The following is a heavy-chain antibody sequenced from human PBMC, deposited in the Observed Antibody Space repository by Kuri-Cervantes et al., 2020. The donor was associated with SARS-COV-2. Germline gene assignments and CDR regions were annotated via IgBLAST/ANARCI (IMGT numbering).Heavy chain of an antibody. J-gene: IGHJ4*02. Sequence: ASVKVSCKASGYTFTSHDIKWVRQATGQGLEWMGWMSPNSGKTAYAQKFQGRVTIVSTAYMELRSLRSDDTAVYYCARHTIYSSGWYRGIDYWGQGTLVTVSS. CDR2: MSPNSGKT. V-gene: IGHV1-8*03. CDR3: ARHTIYSSGWYRGIDY. D-gene: IGHD6-19*01. CDR1: GYTFTSHD.